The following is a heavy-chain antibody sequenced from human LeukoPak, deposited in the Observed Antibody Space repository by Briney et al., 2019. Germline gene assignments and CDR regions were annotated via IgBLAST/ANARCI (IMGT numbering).Heavy chain of an antibody. J-gene: IGHJ6*02. Sequence: PGGSLRLSCAASGFNFDDYGIHWVRQAPGKGLELVALIEGDGSRTYYADSVKGRFTISRDNSKKSLYLQMSSLRSEDTALYFCVKDLVIVGATYYFYGMDVWGQGTTVTVSS. CDR2: IEGDGSRT. CDR1: GFNFDDYG. V-gene: IGHV3-43*02. D-gene: IGHD1-26*01. CDR3: VKDLVIVGATYYFYGMDV.